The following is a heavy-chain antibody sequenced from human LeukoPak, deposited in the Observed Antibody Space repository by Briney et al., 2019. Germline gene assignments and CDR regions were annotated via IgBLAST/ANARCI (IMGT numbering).Heavy chain of an antibody. CDR2: ISSSGSPI. D-gene: IGHD3-10*01. J-gene: IGHJ6*02. CDR1: GFNFRGYT. V-gene: IGHV3-21*01. Sequence: PGGSLRLSCAASGFNFRGYTMNWVRQAPGKGLEWVSSISSSGSPIYYAESVKGRFTISRDNARNSLYLQMDSLRAEDTALYYCAPYYYGSGSYSYGMDVWGQGTTVTVSS. CDR3: APYYYGSGSYSYGMDV.